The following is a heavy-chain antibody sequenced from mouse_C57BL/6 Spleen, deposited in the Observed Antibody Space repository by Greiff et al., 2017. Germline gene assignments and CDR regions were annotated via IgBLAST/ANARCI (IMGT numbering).Heavy chain of an antibody. CDR1: GYTFTSYG. D-gene: IGHD1-1*01. V-gene: IGHV1-81*01. CDR3: EKDYGGSCGYFDV. Sequence: VQLQQSGAELARPGASVKLSCKASGYTFTSYGISWVKQRTGQGLEWIGEIYPRSGNTYYNEKFKGKATLTADKSSSTAYMELRSLTSEDSAVYFCEKDYGGSCGYFDVWGTGTTVTVSS. CDR2: IYPRSGNT. J-gene: IGHJ1*03.